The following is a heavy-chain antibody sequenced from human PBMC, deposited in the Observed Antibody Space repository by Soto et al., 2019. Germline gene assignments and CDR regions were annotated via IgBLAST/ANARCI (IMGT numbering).Heavy chain of an antibody. V-gene: IGHV4-59*08. J-gene: IGHJ5*02. CDR1: GGSISSYY. D-gene: IGHD6-19*01. Sequence: SETLSLTCTVSGGSISSYYWSWIRQPPGKGLEWIGYIYYSGSTNYNPSLKSRVTISVDTSKNQFSLKLSPVTAADTAVYYCARLVRIAVAGTFWFDPWGQGTLVTVSS. CDR3: ARLVRIAVAGTFWFDP. CDR2: IYYSGST.